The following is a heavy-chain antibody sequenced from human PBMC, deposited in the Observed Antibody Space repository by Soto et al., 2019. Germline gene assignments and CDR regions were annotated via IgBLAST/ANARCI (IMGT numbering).Heavy chain of an antibody. V-gene: IGHV4-59*02. CDR3: ARGLRRQLLNWFDP. D-gene: IGHD2-2*01. CDR2: IYYIGRT. J-gene: IGHJ5*02. CDR1: GSSVSSHC. Sequence: SETLSLTCTASGSSVSSHCLRWVRQPPGKGLEWIGYIYYIGRTNYNPSLKSRVTMSVDTSKNQFSLKLSSVTAADTAVYYCARGLRRQLLNWFDPWGQGTLVTVSS.